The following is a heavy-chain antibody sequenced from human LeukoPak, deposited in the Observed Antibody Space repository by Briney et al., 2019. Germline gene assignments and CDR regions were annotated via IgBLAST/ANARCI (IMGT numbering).Heavy chain of an antibody. CDR2: LSGSGGST. V-gene: IGHV3-23*01. J-gene: IGHJ6*03. CDR1: GFTFSSYG. CDR3: ARDPYSGSYGDYYYYYMDV. D-gene: IGHD1-26*01. Sequence: PGGSLRLSCAASGFTFSSYGMSWVRQAPGKGLEWVSTLSGSGGSTYYADSVKGRFTISRDNAKSSLYLQMNSLRDEDTAVYYCARDPYSGSYGDYYYYYMDVWGKGTTVTISS.